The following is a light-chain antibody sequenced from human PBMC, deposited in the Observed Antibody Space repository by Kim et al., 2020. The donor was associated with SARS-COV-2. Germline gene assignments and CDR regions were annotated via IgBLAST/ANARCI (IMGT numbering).Light chain of an antibody. V-gene: IGKV1-17*01. CDR3: LQHRTYPIT. Sequence: ASVGDRVTITCRASQDIGNDLCWYQQNPGRAPRRLIYGASNLQSGVPSRFSGSGSETEFTLTINSLQPEDFATYFCLQHRTYPITFGQGTRLEIK. CDR2: GAS. J-gene: IGKJ5*01. CDR1: QDIGND.